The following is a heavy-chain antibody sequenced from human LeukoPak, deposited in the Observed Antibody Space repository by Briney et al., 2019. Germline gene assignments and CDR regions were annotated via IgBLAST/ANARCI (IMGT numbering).Heavy chain of an antibody. D-gene: IGHD5-24*01. Sequence: SQTLSLTCALSGDSVSSSSSTWHWIRQSPSRGLEWLGRTYYRSKWYNDYAVSVKSRVTINPDTSKNQISLQLNSVTPEDTAVYYCARDPADGYGHFDYWGQGTLVTVSS. CDR1: GDSVSSSSST. CDR2: TYYRSKWYN. CDR3: ARDPADGYGHFDY. J-gene: IGHJ4*02. V-gene: IGHV6-1*01.